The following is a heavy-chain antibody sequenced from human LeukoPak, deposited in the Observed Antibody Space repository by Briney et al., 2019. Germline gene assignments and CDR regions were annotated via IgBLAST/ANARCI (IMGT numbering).Heavy chain of an antibody. Sequence: PGGSLRLSCAASGFTFSSYSMNWVRQAPGKGLEWVSSISSSSSYIYYADSVKGRFTISRDNAKNSLYLQMNSLRAEDTAVYYCAKYYYGSGSYHNPFDYWGQGTLVTVSS. D-gene: IGHD3-10*01. V-gene: IGHV3-21*01. CDR2: ISSSSSYI. J-gene: IGHJ4*02. CDR3: AKYYYGSGSYHNPFDY. CDR1: GFTFSSYS.